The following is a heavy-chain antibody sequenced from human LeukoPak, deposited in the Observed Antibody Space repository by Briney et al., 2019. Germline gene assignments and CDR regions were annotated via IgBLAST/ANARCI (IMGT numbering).Heavy chain of an antibody. CDR2: ISGDGGTT. V-gene: IGHV3-43*02. Sequence: GGSLRLSCAASGFPFDDYPMHWVRQTPGKGLEWVSLISGDGGTTYYADSVKGRFTISRDNIKNSLYLQMNSLRTEDSALYYCAKDYYWGQGTLVTVSS. CDR1: GFPFDDYP. J-gene: IGHJ4*02. CDR3: AKDYY.